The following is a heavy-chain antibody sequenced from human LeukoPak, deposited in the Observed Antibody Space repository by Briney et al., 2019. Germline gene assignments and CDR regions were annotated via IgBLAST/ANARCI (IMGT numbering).Heavy chain of an antibody. CDR1: VDSMFGYY. J-gene: IGHJ4*02. D-gene: IGHD6-6*01. CDR3: ARDSSIAARQPFDY. Sequence: PSETLSLTCSVSVDSMFGYYWSWLRQPPGGGLEWIGYIYDTGRTNYSPSLMSRVTISLDTYNKQFSLRLTSVTAADTAVYYCARDSSIAARQPFDYWGQGTLVTVSS. V-gene: IGHV4-59*01. CDR2: IYDTGRT.